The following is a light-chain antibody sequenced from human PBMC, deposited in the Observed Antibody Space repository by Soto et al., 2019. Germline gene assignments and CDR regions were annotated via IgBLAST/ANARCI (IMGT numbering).Light chain of an antibody. CDR3: QQLNTLPFT. V-gene: IGKV1-9*01. CDR1: HDISTY. J-gene: IGKJ5*01. Sequence: DIQLTQSPSLLSASVGDRVTITCRASHDISTYLAWYQQKPGKAPKLMIYEASTLQSGVPSRFSGSGSGTEFTLTISGLLPEDFATYHCQQLNTLPFTFGQGTRREI. CDR2: EAS.